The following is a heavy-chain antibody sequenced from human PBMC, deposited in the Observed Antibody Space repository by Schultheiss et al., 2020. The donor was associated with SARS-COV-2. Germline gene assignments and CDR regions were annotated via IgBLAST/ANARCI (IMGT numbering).Heavy chain of an antibody. CDR1: GFTVSSNY. Sequence: GGSLRLSCAASGFTVSSNYMSWVRQAPGKGLEWVSVIYSGGSTYYADSVKGRFTISRDNSKNTLYLQMNSLRAEDTAVYYCARDGYNYPYYFDYWGQGTLVTVSS. D-gene: IGHD5-24*01. CDR2: IYSGGST. J-gene: IGHJ4*02. CDR3: ARDGYNYPYYFDY. V-gene: IGHV3-53*01.